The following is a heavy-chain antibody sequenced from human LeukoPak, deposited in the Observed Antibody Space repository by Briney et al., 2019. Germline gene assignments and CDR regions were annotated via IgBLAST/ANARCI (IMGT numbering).Heavy chain of an antibody. Sequence: GRSLRLSCAASGFTFSSYGMHWVRQAPGKGLEWVAVIWYDGSNKYYADSVKGRFTISRDNSKNTLYLQMNSLRAEDTAVYYCARFRHYYDSSGYYSFDYWGQGTLVTVSS. CDR1: GFTFSSYG. CDR2: IWYDGSNK. V-gene: IGHV3-33*01. CDR3: ARFRHYYDSSGYYSFDY. D-gene: IGHD3-22*01. J-gene: IGHJ4*02.